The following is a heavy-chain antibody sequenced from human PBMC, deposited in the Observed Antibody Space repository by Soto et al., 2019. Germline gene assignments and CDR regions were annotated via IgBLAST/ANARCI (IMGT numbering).Heavy chain of an antibody. CDR1: GFTFSNYA. CDR2: ISNNGGST. V-gene: IGHV3-23*01. J-gene: IGHJ4*02. Sequence: EVQLLESGGGLVQPGGSLRLSCAASGFTFSNYAMSWVRQAPRKGLEWVSVISNNGGSTYYADSVKGRFTISRDNSKNTLYLQMNSLRAEDTAVYYCAKDESAGYYYFDYWGQGTLVTVSS. CDR3: AKDESAGYYYFDY. D-gene: IGHD3-9*01.